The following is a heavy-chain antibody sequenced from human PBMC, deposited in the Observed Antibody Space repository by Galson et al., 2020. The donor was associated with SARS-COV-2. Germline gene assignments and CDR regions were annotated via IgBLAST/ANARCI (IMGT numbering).Heavy chain of an antibody. J-gene: IGHJ4*02. V-gene: IGHV2-70*11. Sequence: SGPPLVQPTQTLTLPCTFSEFSLSTRGVCVSWIRQHPGKALEWLARIDWDDDKYYSSSLKTRLTISKDTSKNQVVLTMTNMAPVDTATYYCARTTTVTTSYYFDSWAQGTLVTVSS. CDR1: EFSLSTRGVC. CDR3: ARTTTVTTSYYFDS. CDR2: IDWDDDK. D-gene: IGHD4-17*01.